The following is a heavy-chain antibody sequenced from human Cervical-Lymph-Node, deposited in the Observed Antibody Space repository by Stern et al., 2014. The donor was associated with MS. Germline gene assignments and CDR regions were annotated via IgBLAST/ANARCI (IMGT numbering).Heavy chain of an antibody. J-gene: IGHJ4*02. CDR2: ISGSGGST. CDR1: GFTFSSYA. CDR3: AKATVTSRSDY. D-gene: IGHD4-17*01. Sequence: EMPLVESGGGLVQPGGSLSLSCAASGFTFSSYAMSWVRQAPGMGLEWVSAISGSGGSTYYADSVTGLFTLSRENFKNTLYLQLNSLRAEDTAVYYCAKATVTSRSDYWGQGTLVTGSS. V-gene: IGHV3-23*04.